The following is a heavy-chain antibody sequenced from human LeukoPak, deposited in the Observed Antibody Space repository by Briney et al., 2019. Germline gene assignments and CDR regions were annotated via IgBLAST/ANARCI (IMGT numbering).Heavy chain of an antibody. CDR2: IIPIFGIA. V-gene: IGHV1-69*04. D-gene: IGHD3-16*02. CDR3: ARDRTFGGVIAAQHDY. J-gene: IGHJ4*02. CDR1: GGTFSSYA. Sequence: GSSVKVSCKASGGTFSSYAISWVRQAPGQGLEWMGRIIPIFGIANYAQKFQGRVTITADKSTSTAYMELSSLRSEDTAVYYCARDRTFGGVIAAQHDYWGLGTLVTVSS.